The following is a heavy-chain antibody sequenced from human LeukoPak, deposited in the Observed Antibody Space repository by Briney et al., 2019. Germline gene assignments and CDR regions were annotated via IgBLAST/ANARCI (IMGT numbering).Heavy chain of an antibody. Sequence: PGGSLRLSCAASGFTFSSYAMSWVRQAPGKGLEWVSAISGSGGSTYYADSVKGRFTISRDNSKNTLYLQMNSLRAEDTAVYYCAKRPSSGWYEEYNWFDPWGQGTLVTVSS. CDR1: GFTFSSYA. CDR3: AKRPSSGWYEEYNWFDP. V-gene: IGHV3-23*01. J-gene: IGHJ5*02. D-gene: IGHD6-19*01. CDR2: ISGSGGST.